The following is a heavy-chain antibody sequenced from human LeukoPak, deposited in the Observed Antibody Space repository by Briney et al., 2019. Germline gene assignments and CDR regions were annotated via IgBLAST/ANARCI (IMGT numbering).Heavy chain of an antibody. Sequence: GGSLRLSCAASGFTFSSYSMNWVRQAPGKGLEWVSYISSSSNTIYYADSVKGRFTISRDNAKNSLYLQMSSLRAEDTALYYCARDPWVGEYGAFDIWGQGTMVTVSS. D-gene: IGHD3-10*01. V-gene: IGHV3-48*04. CDR1: GFTFSSYS. J-gene: IGHJ3*02. CDR3: ARDPWVGEYGAFDI. CDR2: ISSSSNTI.